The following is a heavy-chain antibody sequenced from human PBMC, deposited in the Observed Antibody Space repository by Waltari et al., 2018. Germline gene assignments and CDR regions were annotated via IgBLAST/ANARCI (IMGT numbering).Heavy chain of an antibody. CDR2: VDPEDGET. V-gene: IGHV1-69-2*01. D-gene: IGHD2-2*01. Sequence: EVQLVQSGAEVKKPGATVKISCKASGYTFTDYYMHWVQQAPGKGLEWMARVDPEDGETIYAEKFQGRVTITADTSTDTAYMELSSLRSEDTAVYYCATSDARGDYYYYYMDVWGKGTTVTVSS. CDR1: GYTFTDYY. CDR3: ATSDARGDYYYYYMDV. J-gene: IGHJ6*03.